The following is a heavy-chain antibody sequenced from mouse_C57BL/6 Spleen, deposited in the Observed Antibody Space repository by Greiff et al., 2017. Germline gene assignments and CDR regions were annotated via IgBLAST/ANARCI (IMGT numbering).Heavy chain of an antibody. D-gene: IGHD2-4*01. CDR3: ASPIYYDYVAWFAY. Sequence: QVQLQQSGTELVKPGASVKLSCKASGYTFTSYWMHWVKQRPGQGLEWIGNINPSNGGTNYNEKFKSKATRTVDKSSSTAYMQLSSLTSEDSAVYYCASPIYYDYVAWFAYWGQGTLVTVSA. CDR2: INPSNGGT. V-gene: IGHV1-53*01. J-gene: IGHJ3*01. CDR1: GYTFTSYW.